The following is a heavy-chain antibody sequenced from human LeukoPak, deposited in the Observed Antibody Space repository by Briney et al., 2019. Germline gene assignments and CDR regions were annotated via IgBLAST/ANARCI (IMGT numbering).Heavy chain of an antibody. CDR3: ARDFSHGDYDDY. CDR2: ISSSSSYI. J-gene: IGHJ4*02. CDR1: GFTFSSYS. V-gene: IGHV3-21*01. D-gene: IGHD4-17*01. Sequence: GGSLRLSCAASGFTFSSYSMNWVRQAPGKGLEWVSSISSSSSYIYYADSVKGRFTISRDNAKNSLYLQMNSLRAEDTAVYYCARDFSHGDYDDYWGQGTLVTVSS.